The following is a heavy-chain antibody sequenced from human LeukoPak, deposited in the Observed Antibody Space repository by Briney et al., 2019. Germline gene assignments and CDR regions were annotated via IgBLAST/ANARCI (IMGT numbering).Heavy chain of an antibody. Sequence: SQTLSLTCAISGDSVSSNSAAWNWIRQSPSRGLEWLGRTYYRSKWYNDYAVSVKSRITINPDTSKNQFSLQLNSVTPEDTAVYYCAREGVIAVAGTALFDYWGQETLVTVSS. D-gene: IGHD6-19*01. V-gene: IGHV6-1*01. CDR1: GDSVSSNSAA. J-gene: IGHJ4*02. CDR2: TYYRSKWYN. CDR3: AREGVIAVAGTALFDY.